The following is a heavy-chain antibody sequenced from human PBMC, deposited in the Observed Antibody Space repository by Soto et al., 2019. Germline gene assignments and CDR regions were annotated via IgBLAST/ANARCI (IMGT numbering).Heavy chain of an antibody. D-gene: IGHD3-10*01. V-gene: IGHV3-74*01. CDR2: LNEDGSFT. CDR1: ESTFSSYW. J-gene: IGHJ6*02. CDR3: ARDLSGRADV. Sequence: PGGALRLSCVASESTFSSYWMHCLRQTPGKGLVWVSRLNEDGSFTSYADSVQGRFTIFRDNAKKTLYLQMNSLRAEDTAVYYCARDLSGRADVWGQGTTVTVSS.